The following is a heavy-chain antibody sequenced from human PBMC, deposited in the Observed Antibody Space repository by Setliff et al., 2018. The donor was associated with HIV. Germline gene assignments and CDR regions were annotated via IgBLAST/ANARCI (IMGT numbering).Heavy chain of an antibody. CDR3: ARLTTTYYYDSSAYYHPV. V-gene: IGHV4-34*01. Sequence: PSETLSLTCAVYGGSFSGYYCSWIRQPPGKGLEWIGEINHSGSTNYNPSLKSRVTISVDTSKNQFSLKLSSVTAADTAVYYCARLTTTYYYDSSAYYHPVWGQGTLVTVSS. CDR2: INHSGST. D-gene: IGHD3-22*01. CDR1: GGSFSGYY. J-gene: IGHJ4*02.